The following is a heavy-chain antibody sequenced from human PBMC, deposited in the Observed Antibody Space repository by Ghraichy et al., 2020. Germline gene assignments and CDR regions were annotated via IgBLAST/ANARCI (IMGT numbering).Heavy chain of an antibody. V-gene: IGHV3-7*03. D-gene: IGHD3-10*01. J-gene: IGHJ3*01. CDR2: INQDGKTI. CDR3: AKEGGRLGEGAFDV. CDR1: GFAFRNSW. Sequence: GGSLRLSCAGSGFAFRNSWMSWVRQAPGKGLEWVANINQDGKTINYVDSVKGRFTISRDNAKNSLFLQMDSLRGDDTAVYYCAKEGGRLGEGAFDVWGQGTKVTVSS.